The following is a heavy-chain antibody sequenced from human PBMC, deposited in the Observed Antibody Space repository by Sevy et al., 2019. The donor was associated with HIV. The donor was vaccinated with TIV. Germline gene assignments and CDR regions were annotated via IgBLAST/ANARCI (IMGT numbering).Heavy chain of an antibody. V-gene: IGHV3-7*01. Sequence: GGSLRLSCAASGFTFNNYWMSWVRQAPGKGLEWVANIKQDGSEKYYVDSVKGRFAISRDNAKNSLYLQMSSLRAEDTAVYYCARDQNSGYYWNYYYFGTDVWGQGTTVTVSS. CDR2: IKQDGSEK. CDR3: ARDQNSGYYWNYYYFGTDV. D-gene: IGHD5-12*01. J-gene: IGHJ6*02. CDR1: GFTFNNYW.